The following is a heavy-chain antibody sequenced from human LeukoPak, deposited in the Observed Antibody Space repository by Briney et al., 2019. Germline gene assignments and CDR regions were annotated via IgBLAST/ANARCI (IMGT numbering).Heavy chain of an antibody. J-gene: IGHJ6*03. CDR1: GGSISTYN. CDR2: IYASGST. D-gene: IGHD5-18*01. Sequence: SETLSVTCTVSGGSISTYNWSWVRQPAGKGLEWIGRIYASGSTYFNPSLKSRVTMSLDTSKNQFSLRLSSVTAADTALYYCARDYAVETAARINYFYYYMDVWGKGTTVTVSS. CDR3: ARDYAVETAARINYFYYYMDV. V-gene: IGHV4-4*07.